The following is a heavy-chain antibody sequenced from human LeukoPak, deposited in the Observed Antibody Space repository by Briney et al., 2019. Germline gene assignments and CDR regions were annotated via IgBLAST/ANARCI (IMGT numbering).Heavy chain of an antibody. J-gene: IGHJ5*02. D-gene: IGHD3-10*01. CDR2: ISGDGDNT. Sequence: PVGSLRLSCAAPGFTFYDYAIHWVRQAPGKGLEWVSLISGDGDNTDYADSVKGRFTISRDNSKNSLYLQMNILRTDDTALYYCVKDNLWFGFDPWGQGTLVTVSS. CDR1: GFTFYDYA. CDR3: VKDNLWFGFDP. V-gene: IGHV3-43*02.